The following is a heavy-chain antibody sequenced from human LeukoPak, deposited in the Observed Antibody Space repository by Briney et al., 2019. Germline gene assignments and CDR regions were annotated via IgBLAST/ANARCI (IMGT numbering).Heavy chain of an antibody. CDR2: IYYSGST. CDR3: ARALTGSYLYFDY. V-gene: IGHV4-39*07. D-gene: IGHD1-26*01. CDR1: GGSISSSSYY. Sequence: PSETLSLTCTVSGGSISSSSYYWGWIRQPPGKGLEWIGSIYYSGSTYYNPSLKSRVTISVDTSKNQFSLKQSSVTAADTAVYYCARALTGSYLYFDYWGQGTLVTVSS. J-gene: IGHJ4*02.